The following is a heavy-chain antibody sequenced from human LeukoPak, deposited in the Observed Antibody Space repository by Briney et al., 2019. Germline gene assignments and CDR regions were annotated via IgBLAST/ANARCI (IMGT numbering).Heavy chain of an antibody. J-gene: IGHJ4*02. D-gene: IGHD1-20*01. CDR2: IWYDGSNK. CDR3: ASSITGTTNMGIDY. Sequence: GGSLRLYCPASGFTFSSYGMHWVRQAPGKGLAWVAVIWYDGSNKYYADSVKGRFTISRDNSKNTLYLKMNSLRAEDTAVYYCASSITGTTNMGIDYWGQGTLVTVSS. V-gene: IGHV3-33*01. CDR1: GFTFSSYG.